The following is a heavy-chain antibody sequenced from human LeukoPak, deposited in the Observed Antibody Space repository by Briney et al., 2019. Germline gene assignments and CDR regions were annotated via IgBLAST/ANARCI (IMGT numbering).Heavy chain of an antibody. CDR2: INPNSGAT. V-gene: IGHV1-2*02. CDR1: GYTFTGYY. J-gene: IGHJ3*02. Sequence: ASVKVSCKASGYTFTGYYMHWVRQAPGQGLEWMGWINPNSGATNYAQKFQGRVTMTRDTSISTAYMELSRLRSDDTAVYYCARAIYGSGSPAIWGQGTMVTVSS. CDR3: ARAIYGSGSPAI. D-gene: IGHD3-10*01.